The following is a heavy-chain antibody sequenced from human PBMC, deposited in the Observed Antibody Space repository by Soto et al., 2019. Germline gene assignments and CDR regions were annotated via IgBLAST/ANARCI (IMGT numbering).Heavy chain of an antibody. CDR1: GGSFSGYY. V-gene: IGHV4-34*01. Sequence: QVQLQQWGAGLLKPSETLSLTCAVYGGSFSGYYWTWIRQSPEKGLEWIGEVNHSGTTYYNPSLKTRVTIAVHAPKNQVDRKRSSVTAADTAVYYCARGIGYGRSINCDSSRRLRVDSWGQGTLVTVSS. CDR2: VNHSGTT. D-gene: IGHD2-2*01. J-gene: IGHJ4*02. CDR3: ARGIGYGRSINCDSSRRLRVDS.